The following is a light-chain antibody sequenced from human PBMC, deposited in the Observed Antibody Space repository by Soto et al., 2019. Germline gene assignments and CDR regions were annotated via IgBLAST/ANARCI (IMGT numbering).Light chain of an antibody. CDR3: QQFHSFPIT. CDR2: DAS. J-gene: IGKJ5*01. V-gene: IGKV1-5*01. Sequence: DIQMTHSPSTLSASAGDRVTITCRASQSINRWLAWYQQKPGKAPKLLINDASSLESGVPSRFSGSGSGTEFTLTISSLQPDDFATYDCQQFHSFPITFGQGTRLDVK. CDR1: QSINRW.